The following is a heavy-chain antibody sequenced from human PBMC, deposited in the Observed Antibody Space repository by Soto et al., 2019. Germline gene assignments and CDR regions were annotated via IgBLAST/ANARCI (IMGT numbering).Heavy chain of an antibody. CDR1: GGSFSGYY. CDR3: ARARGAFGVVTIDY. V-gene: IGHV4-34*01. Sequence: QVQLQQWGAGLLKPSETLSLTCAVYGGSFSGYYWSWIRQAPGKGLEWIGEINHSGSTNYNPSLKSRVTISVDTSKNQFSLKLSSVTAADTAVYYCARARGAFGVVTIDYWGQGTLVTVSS. D-gene: IGHD3-3*01. J-gene: IGHJ4*02. CDR2: INHSGST.